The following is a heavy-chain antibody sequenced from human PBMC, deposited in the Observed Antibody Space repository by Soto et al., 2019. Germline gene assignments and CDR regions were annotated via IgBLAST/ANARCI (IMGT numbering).Heavy chain of an antibody. CDR3: ARVGSPGYCSGGFCPPPDY. Sequence: GGSLGLSCAASGFTFSTSTMNWVRQAPGQGLEWLSSISSTSTYTYYAASVRGRFTISRDNAKNSLYLQMNSLTAEDTAVYYCARVGSPGYCSGGFCPPPDYWGQGTLVTVSS. CDR1: GFTFSTST. D-gene: IGHD2-15*01. CDR2: ISSTSTYT. J-gene: IGHJ4*02. V-gene: IGHV3-21*01.